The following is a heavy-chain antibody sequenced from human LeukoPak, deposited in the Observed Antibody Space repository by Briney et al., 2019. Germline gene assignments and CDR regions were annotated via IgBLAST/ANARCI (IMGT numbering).Heavy chain of an antibody. J-gene: IGHJ4*02. CDR3: AREPQYYYDSSGPLYYFDY. CDR1: GFTFSSYW. D-gene: IGHD3-22*01. Sequence: PGGSLRLSCAASGFTFSSYWMSWVRQAPGKGLEWVANIKKDGSEKYYVDSVKGRFTISRDNAKNSLYLQMNSLRAEDTAVYYCAREPQYYYDSSGPLYYFDYWGQGTLVTVSS. CDR2: IKKDGSEK. V-gene: IGHV3-7*01.